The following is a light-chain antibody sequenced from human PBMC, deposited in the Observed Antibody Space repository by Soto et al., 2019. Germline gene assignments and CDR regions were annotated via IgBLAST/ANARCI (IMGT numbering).Light chain of an antibody. V-gene: IGLV2-14*01. CDR3: DSYTNSSAVV. CDR1: RDDIGAYDY. J-gene: IGLJ2*01. CDR2: EVT. Sequence: QSLRAQPASVSGSPGQSITISCAGTRDDIGAYDYVSWYQQHPGNAPKLLVYEVTNRPSGVSDRFSGSKSGNTASLTISGLQAEDEADYYCDSYTNSSAVVFGGGTKVTVL.